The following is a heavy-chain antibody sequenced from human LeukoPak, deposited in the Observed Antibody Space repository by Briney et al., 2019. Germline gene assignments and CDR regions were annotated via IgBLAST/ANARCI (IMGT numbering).Heavy chain of an antibody. D-gene: IGHD3-22*01. Sequence: PGGSLRLSCAACGFTFSIYAMSWVRQAPGKGLEWVSAISGSGGSTYYADSVKGRFTISRDNSKNTLYLQMNSLRAEDTAVYYCATSPNPLYYYDSSGWTDYWGQGTLVTVSS. CDR3: ATSPNPLYYYDSSGWTDY. CDR2: ISGSGGST. V-gene: IGHV3-23*01. J-gene: IGHJ4*02. CDR1: GFTFSIYA.